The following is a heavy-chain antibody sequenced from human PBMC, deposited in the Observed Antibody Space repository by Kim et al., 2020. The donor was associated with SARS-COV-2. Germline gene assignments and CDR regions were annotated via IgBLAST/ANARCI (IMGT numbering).Heavy chain of an antibody. Sequence: GGSLRLSCAASGFTFSSYGMHWVRQAPGKGLEWVAVISYDGSNKYYADSVKGRFTISRDNSKNTLYLQMNSLRAEDTAVYYCARGNLWFGEPPNLDYWGQGTLVTVSS. CDR1: GFTFSSYG. D-gene: IGHD3-10*01. CDR3: ARGNLWFGEPPNLDY. CDR2: ISYDGSNK. V-gene: IGHV3-33*05. J-gene: IGHJ4*02.